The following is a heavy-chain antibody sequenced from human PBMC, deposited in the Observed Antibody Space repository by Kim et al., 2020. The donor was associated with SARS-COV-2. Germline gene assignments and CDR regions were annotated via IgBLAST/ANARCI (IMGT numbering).Heavy chain of an antibody. CDR2: ISSSGSTI. D-gene: IGHD6-13*01. CDR3: ASIQDSSSWYDAFDI. V-gene: IGHV3-48*03. J-gene: IGHJ3*02. Sequence: GGSLRLSCAASGFTFSSYEMNWVRQAPGKGLEWVSYISSSGSTIYYADSVKGRFTISRDNAKNSLYLQMNSLRAEDTAVYYCASIQDSSSWYDAFDIWGQGTMVTVSS. CDR1: GFTFSSYE.